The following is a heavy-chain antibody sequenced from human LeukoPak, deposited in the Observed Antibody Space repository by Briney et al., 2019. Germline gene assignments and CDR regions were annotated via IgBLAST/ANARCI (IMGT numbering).Heavy chain of an antibody. CDR1: GYTFTSYG. D-gene: IGHD6-19*01. V-gene: IGHV1-18*01. CDR2: ISAYNGNT. Sequence: ASVKVSCKASGYTFTSYGISWVRQAPGQGREWMGGISAYNGNTNYAQKLQGRVTMTTDTSTSTAYMELRSLRSDDTAVYYCARESGWFPHYYYMDVWGKGTTVTVSS. CDR3: ARESGWFPHYYYMDV. J-gene: IGHJ6*03.